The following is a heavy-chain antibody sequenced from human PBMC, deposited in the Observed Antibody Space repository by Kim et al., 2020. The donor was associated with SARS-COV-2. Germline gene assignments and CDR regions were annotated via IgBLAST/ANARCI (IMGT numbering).Heavy chain of an antibody. CDR2: INQDGSQK. Sequence: GGSLRLSCAASGFTFSSSWMNWARQAPGKGLEWVANINQDGSQKIYVDSLKSRFTISRDNAQNSLYLQMNSLRAEDTAVYYCVRSVDYWGQGTLVTVSS. V-gene: IGHV3-7*01. J-gene: IGHJ4*02. CDR3: VRSVDY. CDR1: GFTFSSSW.